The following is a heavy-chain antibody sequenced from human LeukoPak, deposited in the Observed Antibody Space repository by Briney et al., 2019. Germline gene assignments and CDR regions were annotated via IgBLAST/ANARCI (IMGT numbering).Heavy chain of an antibody. J-gene: IGHJ3*02. Sequence: SVKVSCKASGGTFSSYAISWVRQAPGQGLEWMGGIIPIFGTANYAQKFQGRVTITTDESTSTAYMELSSLRSEDTAVYYCARSTPLIVYSSSWYGAFDIWGQGTMVTVSS. V-gene: IGHV1-69*05. CDR3: ARSTPLIVYSSSWYGAFDI. CDR2: IIPIFGTA. CDR1: GGTFSSYA. D-gene: IGHD6-13*01.